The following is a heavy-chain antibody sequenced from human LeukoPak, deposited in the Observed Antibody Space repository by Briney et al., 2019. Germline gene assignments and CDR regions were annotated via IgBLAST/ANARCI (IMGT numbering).Heavy chain of an antibody. CDR2: IKSDGSIT. D-gene: IGHD6-19*01. Sequence: GGSLRLSCAASGFTFSGYWMHWVRQAPGKGLVWVSRIKSDGSITSYADSVKGRVTISRDNAKNTLYLQMNSLRAEDTAVYYCAKDRRGIAVAGSAFDIWGQGTMVTVSS. CDR3: AKDRRGIAVAGSAFDI. J-gene: IGHJ3*02. V-gene: IGHV3-74*01. CDR1: GFTFSGYW.